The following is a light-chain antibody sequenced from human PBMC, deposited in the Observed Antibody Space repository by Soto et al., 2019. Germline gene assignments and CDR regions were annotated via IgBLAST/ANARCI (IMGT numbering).Light chain of an antibody. CDR1: QSLLHSNGYNY. Sequence: DIVMTQSPLSLPVTPGEPASISCRSSQSLLHSNGYNYLDWYLQKPGQSPQLLIYLGSNRASGVPDRFSGSGSGTDFTLEISRVEAEDVGVYYCMQALQTPPTTFGQGTKLEIK. V-gene: IGKV2-28*01. J-gene: IGKJ2*01. CDR3: MQALQTPPTT. CDR2: LGS.